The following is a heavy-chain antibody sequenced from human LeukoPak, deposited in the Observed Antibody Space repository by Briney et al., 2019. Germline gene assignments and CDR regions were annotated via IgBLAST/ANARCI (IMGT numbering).Heavy chain of an antibody. CDR3: ARGPPSGSYRRPFDY. Sequence: PSETLSLTCAVYGGSFSGYYWSWIRQPPGKGLEWIGEINHSGSTNYNPSLKSRVTISVDTSKNQFSLKLSSVTAADTAVYYCARGPPSGSYRRPFDYWGQGTLVTVSS. CDR1: GGSFSGYY. D-gene: IGHD1-26*01. J-gene: IGHJ4*02. V-gene: IGHV4-34*01. CDR2: INHSGST.